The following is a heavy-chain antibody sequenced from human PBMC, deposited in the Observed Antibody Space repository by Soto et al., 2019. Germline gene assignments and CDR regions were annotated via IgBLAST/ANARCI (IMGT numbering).Heavy chain of an antibody. CDR1: GCSFTSYW. Sequence: GESLKISCTGSGCSFTSYWIGWVRQMPGKGLEWMGIIYPGDSDTRYSPSFQGQVTISADKSISTAYLQWSSLKASDTAMYYCARHYDSSGYYPDYWGQGTLVTVSS. CDR2: IYPGDSDT. J-gene: IGHJ4*02. D-gene: IGHD3-22*01. CDR3: ARHYDSSGYYPDY. V-gene: IGHV5-51*01.